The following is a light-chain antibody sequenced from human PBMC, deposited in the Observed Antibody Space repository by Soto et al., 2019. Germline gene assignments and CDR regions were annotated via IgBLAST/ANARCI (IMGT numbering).Light chain of an antibody. CDR3: QQYHSTPLT. CDR1: QSVLYSSKNKNF. J-gene: IGKJ4*01. V-gene: IGKV4-1*01. Sequence: DIVMTQSPDSLAVSLGERATINCKSSQSVLYSSKNKNFLAWYQQKPGQPPKLLIYWASTREFGVPDRFSGSGSGTDFTLTISSLQAEDVAVYYCQQYHSTPLTFGGGTTVEI. CDR2: WAS.